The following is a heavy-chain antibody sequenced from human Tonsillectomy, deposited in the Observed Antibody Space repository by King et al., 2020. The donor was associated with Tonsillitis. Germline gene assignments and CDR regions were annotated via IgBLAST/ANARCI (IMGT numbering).Heavy chain of an antibody. CDR1: GGSISSGGYY. D-gene: IGHD2/OR15-2a*01. CDR2: IYYSGST. Sequence: VQLQESGPGLVKPSQTLSLTCTVSGGSISSGGYYWSWIRQHPGKGLEWIGYIYYSGSTYYNPSLKSRVTISVDTSKNQFSLKLSSVTAADTAVYYCARAETGGSMASDAFDIWGQGTMVTVSS. J-gene: IGHJ3*02. CDR3: ARAETGGSMASDAFDI. V-gene: IGHV4-31*03.